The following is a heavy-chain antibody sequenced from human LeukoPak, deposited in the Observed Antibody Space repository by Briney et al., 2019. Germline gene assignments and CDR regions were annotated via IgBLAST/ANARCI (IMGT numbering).Heavy chain of an antibody. CDR2: ISSSSSYI. Sequence: GSLRLSCAASGFTFSSYSMNWVRQAPGKGLEWVSSISSSSSYIYYADSVKGRFTISRDNAKNSLYLQMNSLRAEDTAVYYCARDISTGLWLRVFDYWGQGTLVTVSS. J-gene: IGHJ4*02. D-gene: IGHD5-12*01. CDR1: GFTFSSYS. CDR3: ARDISTGLWLRVFDY. V-gene: IGHV3-21*01.